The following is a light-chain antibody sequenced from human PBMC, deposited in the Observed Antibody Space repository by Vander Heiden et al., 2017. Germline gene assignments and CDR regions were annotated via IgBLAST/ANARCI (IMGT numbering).Light chain of an antibody. J-gene: IGLJ2*01. CDR2: EAN. CDR3: CSYAGFTTVV. Sequence: QSALTQPASVSGSPGQSITISCTGTSSDVGHYNLVSWYQLHPGRAPKLIIYEANKRPSGVSNRFSGSKSGNTASLTISGLQAEDEADYYCCSYAGFTTVVFGGGTKLTVL. V-gene: IGLV2-23*01. CDR1: SSDVGHYNL.